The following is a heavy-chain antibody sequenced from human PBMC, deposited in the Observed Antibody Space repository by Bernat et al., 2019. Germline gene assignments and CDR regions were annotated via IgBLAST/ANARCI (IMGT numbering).Heavy chain of an antibody. V-gene: IGHV3-53*02. Sequence: EVQLVETGGGLIQPGGSLRLSCAASGFTVSSNYMSWVRQAPGKGLEWVSVIYSGGSTYYADSVKGQFTISRDNSKNTLYLQMNSLRAEDTAVYYCARETDYGDYYFDYWGQGTLVTVSS. J-gene: IGHJ4*02. D-gene: IGHD4-17*01. CDR1: GFTVSSNY. CDR3: ARETDYGDYYFDY. CDR2: IYSGGST.